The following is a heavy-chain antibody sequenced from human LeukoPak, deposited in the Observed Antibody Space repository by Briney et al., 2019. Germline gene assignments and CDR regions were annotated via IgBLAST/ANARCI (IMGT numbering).Heavy chain of an antibody. V-gene: IGHV4-59*08. CDR3: ARHPGNYDILTGYYTDNWFDP. Sequence: PSETLSLTCTVSGGSISSYYWSWIRQPPGKGLEWIGYIYYSGSTNYNPSLKSRVTISVDTSKNQFSLKLSSVTAADTAVYYCARHPGNYDILTGYYTDNWFDPWGQGTLVTVSS. D-gene: IGHD3-9*01. CDR2: IYYSGST. J-gene: IGHJ5*02. CDR1: GGSISSYY.